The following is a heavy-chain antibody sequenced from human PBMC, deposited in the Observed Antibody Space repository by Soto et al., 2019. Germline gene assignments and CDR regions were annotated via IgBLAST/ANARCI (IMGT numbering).Heavy chain of an antibody. Sequence: EVHLVESGGGLMQPGGSLRLSCAASGFTVSTYNMIWVRQAPVKGLEWVSVTYSGGSTQYADSVKGRFTVSRDNSKNTVYLQMSSLRDEDTAVYYCARKLSVAVQGWAYGMDVWGRGTTVTVSS. CDR1: GFTVSTYN. V-gene: IGHV3-53*02. CDR2: TYSGGST. J-gene: IGHJ6*02. CDR3: ARKLSVAVQGWAYGMDV. D-gene: IGHD1-1*01.